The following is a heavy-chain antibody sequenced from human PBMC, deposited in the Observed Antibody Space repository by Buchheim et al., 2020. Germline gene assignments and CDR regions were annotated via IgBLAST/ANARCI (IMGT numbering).Heavy chain of an antibody. CDR2: IRSSSDYI. D-gene: IGHD6-13*01. J-gene: IGHJ5*02. CDR3: ARESSYSSTWFVGSGNWFDP. Sequence: EVQLVESGGGLVKPGGSLRVSCAASGFTFSSYTMNWVRQAPGKGLEWVSSIRSSSDYIYYADSVKGRFTISRDNAKNSLYLQMNSLRAEDTALYYCARESSYSSTWFVGSGNWFDPWGQGTL. V-gene: IGHV3-21*01. CDR1: GFTFSSYT.